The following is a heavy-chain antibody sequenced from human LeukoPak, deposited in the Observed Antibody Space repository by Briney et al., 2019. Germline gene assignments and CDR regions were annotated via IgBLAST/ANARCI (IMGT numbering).Heavy chain of an antibody. V-gene: IGHV3-23*01. Sequence: GGSLRLSCAASGFTFSSYAMSWVRQAPGKGLEWVSAISGSGGSTYYADSVKGRFTISRDNSKNTLYLQMNSLRAEDTAVYYCAKDRRYYDFWSGYYFGDAFDYWGQGTLVTVSS. CDR1: GFTFSSYA. CDR3: AKDRRYYDFWSGYYFGDAFDY. CDR2: ISGSGGST. D-gene: IGHD3-3*01. J-gene: IGHJ4*02.